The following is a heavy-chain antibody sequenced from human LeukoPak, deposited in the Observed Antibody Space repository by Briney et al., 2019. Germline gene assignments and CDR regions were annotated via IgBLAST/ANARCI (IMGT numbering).Heavy chain of an antibody. Sequence: GGSLRLSCAASGFTFSRYWMNWVRKAPGKGLEWVANIKEDGSEKYYVDSVKGRFTVSRDNAKNSLYLQMNSLRADDMAVYYCARDRYCDYWGQGTLVTVSS. CDR2: IKEDGSEK. CDR3: ARDRYCDY. J-gene: IGHJ4*02. CDR1: GFTFSRYW. V-gene: IGHV3-7*01. D-gene: IGHD2-21*02.